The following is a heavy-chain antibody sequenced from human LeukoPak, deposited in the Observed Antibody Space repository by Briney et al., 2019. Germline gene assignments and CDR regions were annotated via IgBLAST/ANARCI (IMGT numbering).Heavy chain of an antibody. CDR3: ARLSGSYYPYYFDY. D-gene: IGHD1-26*01. Sequence: ASVKVSCKASGYTFSSYAMNWVRQAPGQGLEWMGWINTYTGNPTYAQGFTGRFVFSLDTSVSTAYLQISSLKAEDTAVYYCARLSGSYYPYYFDYWGQGTLVTVSS. V-gene: IGHV7-4-1*02. CDR2: INTYTGNP. J-gene: IGHJ4*02. CDR1: GYTFSSYA.